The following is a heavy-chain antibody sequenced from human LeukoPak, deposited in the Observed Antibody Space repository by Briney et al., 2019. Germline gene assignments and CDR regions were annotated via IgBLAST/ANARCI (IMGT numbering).Heavy chain of an antibody. CDR1: GFTFSSYS. Sequence: PGGSLRLSCAASGFTFSSYSMNWVRQAPGKGLEWVSSISSSSSYIYYADSVKGRFTISRGNAKNSLYLQMNSLRAEDTAVYYCARDHAYGSGSCFDYWGQGTLVTVSS. D-gene: IGHD3-10*01. V-gene: IGHV3-21*01. CDR3: ARDHAYGSGSCFDY. CDR2: ISSSSSYI. J-gene: IGHJ4*02.